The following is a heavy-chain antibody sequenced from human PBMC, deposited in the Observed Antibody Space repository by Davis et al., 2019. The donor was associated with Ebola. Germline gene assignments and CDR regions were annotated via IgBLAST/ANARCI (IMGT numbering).Heavy chain of an antibody. J-gene: IGHJ6*02. CDR3: ARRPGPYYYYDMDV. Sequence: GSLRLSCAVYGGSFSGYYWSWIRQPPGKGLEWIGEINHSGSTNYNPSLKSRVTISVDTSKNQFSLKLSSVTAADTAVYYCARRPGPYYYYDMDVWGQGTTVTVSS. CDR1: GGSFSGYY. D-gene: IGHD1-1*01. V-gene: IGHV4-34*01. CDR2: INHSGST.